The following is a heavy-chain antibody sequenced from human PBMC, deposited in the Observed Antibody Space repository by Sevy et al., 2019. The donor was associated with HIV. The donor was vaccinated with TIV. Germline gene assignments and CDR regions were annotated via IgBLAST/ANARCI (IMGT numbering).Heavy chain of an antibody. CDR2: VYHSGST. V-gene: IGHV4-38-2*01. CDR1: GYSINSGYY. CDR3: ARWYGVNSAFDI. J-gene: IGHJ3*02. D-gene: IGHD4-17*01. Sequence: SETLSLTCAVSGYSINSGYYWGWIRQPPGKGLEWIGNVYHSGSTYYNPSLKSRLTMSADTSKNQFFLKLSSVTAADTAVYYCARWYGVNSAFDIWGQGTMVTVSS.